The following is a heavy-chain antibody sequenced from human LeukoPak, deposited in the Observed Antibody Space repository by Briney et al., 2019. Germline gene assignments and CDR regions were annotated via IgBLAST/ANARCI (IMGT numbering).Heavy chain of an antibody. J-gene: IGHJ6*02. V-gene: IGHV4-59*01. Sequence: SETLSLTCTVSGGSISSYYWSWIRQPPGKGLEWIGYIYYSGSTTYNPSLKSRGTISVDTSKNQFSLKLSSVTAADTAVYYCARSEWGGSSYYGMDVWGQGTTVTVSS. D-gene: IGHD2-15*01. CDR3: ARSEWGGSSYYGMDV. CDR2: IYYSGST. CDR1: GGSISSYY.